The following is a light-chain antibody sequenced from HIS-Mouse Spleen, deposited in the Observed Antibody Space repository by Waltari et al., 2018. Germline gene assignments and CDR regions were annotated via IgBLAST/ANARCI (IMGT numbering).Light chain of an antibody. V-gene: IGLV3-10*01. CDR1: ALPKKY. Sequence: SYELTQPPSASVSPGQTARITFTGHALPKKYAYWYQQNSGQAPVLVIYEDSKRPAGIPERFSGSSSGTMATLTISGAQVEDEADYYCYSTDSSGNHRVFGGGTKLTVL. J-gene: IGLJ2*01. CDR3: YSTDSSGNHRV. CDR2: EDS.